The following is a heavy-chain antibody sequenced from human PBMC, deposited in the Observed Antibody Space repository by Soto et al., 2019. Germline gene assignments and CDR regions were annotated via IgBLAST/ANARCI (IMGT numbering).Heavy chain of an antibody. J-gene: IGHJ4*02. Sequence: EVQLLESGGGLEQPGGSLRLSCAASGFSFSDYTMNWVRQAPGKGLEWVAGISGSGGGSYYADSVKGRFIISRDNSKDAVHMQMDGLRVDDTAVYYCAKEGRYGGSCPPGDFWGQGTLCTVSS. CDR2: ISGSGGGS. CDR3: AKEGRYGGSCPPGDF. D-gene: IGHD6-13*01. CDR1: GFSFSDYT. V-gene: IGHV3-23*01.